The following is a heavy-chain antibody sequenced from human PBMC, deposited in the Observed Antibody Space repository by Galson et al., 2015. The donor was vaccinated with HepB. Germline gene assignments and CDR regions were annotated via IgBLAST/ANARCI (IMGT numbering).Heavy chain of an antibody. J-gene: IGHJ6*02. CDR1: GFSFSAHA. Sequence: SLRLSCAASGFSFSAHAMHWVRQAPGKGLEWVTIISSDGGSQYYADSAEGRFTISRDNSKNTLDLQMDSLKPEDTGMYYCAKDRTATTGFYYGMDVWGQGTTVTVSS. CDR2: ISSDGGSQ. D-gene: IGHD1-7*01. V-gene: IGHV3-30*04. CDR3: AKDRTATTGFYYGMDV.